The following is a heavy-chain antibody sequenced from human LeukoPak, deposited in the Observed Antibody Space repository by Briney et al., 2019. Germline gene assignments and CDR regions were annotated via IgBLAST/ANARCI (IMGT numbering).Heavy chain of an antibody. CDR3: ASGWLQPTPSSDN. V-gene: IGHV4-39*01. J-gene: IGHJ4*02. Sequence: PSETLSLTCTVSGGSISSSSYSWGWIRQPPGKGLEWIGSIFYSGSTYYNPSLKSRVTISVDTSKNQFSLKLSSVTAADTAVYYCASGWLQPTPSSDNWGQGTLVTVSS. D-gene: IGHD5-24*01. CDR2: IFYSGST. CDR1: GGSISSSSYS.